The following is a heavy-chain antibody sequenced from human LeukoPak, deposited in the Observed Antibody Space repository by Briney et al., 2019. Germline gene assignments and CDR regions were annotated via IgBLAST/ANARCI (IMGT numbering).Heavy chain of an antibody. D-gene: IGHD3-22*01. CDR3: ARDPNYYDSSGYDL. V-gene: IGHV3-30-3*01. CDR1: GFTFSSYA. Sequence: GGSLRLSCAASGFTFSSYAMHWVRQAPGKGLEWVAVISYDGSNEYYADSVKGRFTISRDNSKNTLYLQMNSQRAEDTAVYYCARDPNYYDSSGYDLWGQGTLVTVSS. J-gene: IGHJ4*02. CDR2: ISYDGSNE.